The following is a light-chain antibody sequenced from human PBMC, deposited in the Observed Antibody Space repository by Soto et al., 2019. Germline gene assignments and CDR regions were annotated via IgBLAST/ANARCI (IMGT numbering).Light chain of an antibody. J-gene: IGKJ1*01. CDR1: QSVSSN. CDR3: QQYNNWPWT. CDR2: GAS. V-gene: IGKV3-15*01. Sequence: EIVMTQSPATLSVSPGERATLSCRASQSVSSNLAWYQQNPGQAPRLLIYGASTRATGIPARFSGSGSGTEFTLTISSLQSEDFAVYYCQQYNNWPWTFGLGTKVDI.